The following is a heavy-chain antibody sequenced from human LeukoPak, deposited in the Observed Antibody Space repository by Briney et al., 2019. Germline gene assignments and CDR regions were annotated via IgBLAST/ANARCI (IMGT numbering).Heavy chain of an antibody. CDR1: GFIFSSAW. Sequence: GGSLRLSCAASGFIFSSAWMHWVRQAPGKGLEWVGFIRSKAYGGTTEYAASVKGRFTISRDDSKSIAYLQMNSLKTEDTAVYYCTRALTTVVTPRIVDYWGQGTLVTVSS. V-gene: IGHV3-49*04. CDR3: TRALTTVVTPRIVDY. CDR2: IRSKAYGGTT. J-gene: IGHJ4*02. D-gene: IGHD4-23*01.